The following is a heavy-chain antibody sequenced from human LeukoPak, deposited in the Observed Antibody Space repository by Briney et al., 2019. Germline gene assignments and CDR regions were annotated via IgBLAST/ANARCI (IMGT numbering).Heavy chain of an antibody. CDR3: ARIPLGSSGAYYFAY. CDR2: ISSSGSV. CDR1: RGSISGSIRSYY. V-gene: IGHV4-4*09. D-gene: IGHD5-12*01. J-gene: IGHJ4*02. Sequence: PSETLSPTCTVSRGSISGSIRSYYWSWLRQPPGKGLEWIGYISSSGSVNDNPSLRSRVTISVDTSKNQFFLNLRSVSAADKAVYYCARIPLGSSGAYYFAYWGQGPLVTVSP.